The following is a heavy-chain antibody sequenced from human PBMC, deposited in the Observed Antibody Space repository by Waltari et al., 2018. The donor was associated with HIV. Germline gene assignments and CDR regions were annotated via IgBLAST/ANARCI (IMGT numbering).Heavy chain of an antibody. D-gene: IGHD3-22*01. V-gene: IGHV3-48*04. CDR2: ISSSSSTI. Sequence: EVQLVESGGGLVQPGGSLRLSCAASGFTFSSYSMNWVRQAPGKGLEWVSYISSSSSTIYYADSVKGRFTISRDNAKNSLYLQMNSLRAEDTAVYYCAREDSSGYSIWGQGTLVTVSS. J-gene: IGHJ4*02. CDR1: GFTFSSYS. CDR3: AREDSSGYSI.